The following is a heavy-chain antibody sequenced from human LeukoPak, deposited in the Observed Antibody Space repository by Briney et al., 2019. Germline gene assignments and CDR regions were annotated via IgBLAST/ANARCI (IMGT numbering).Heavy chain of an antibody. CDR1: GGSFSGYY. J-gene: IGHJ4*02. D-gene: IGHD2-21*02. V-gene: IGHV4-34*01. CDR2: INHSGST. CDR3: ARGPVAVTYSDY. Sequence: SETLSLTCAGYGGSFSGYYWSWIRQPPGKGLEWIGEINHSGSTIYNPSLKSRVTISVDTSKNQFSLKLSSVTAADTAVYCCARGPVAVTYSDYWGQGTLVTVSS.